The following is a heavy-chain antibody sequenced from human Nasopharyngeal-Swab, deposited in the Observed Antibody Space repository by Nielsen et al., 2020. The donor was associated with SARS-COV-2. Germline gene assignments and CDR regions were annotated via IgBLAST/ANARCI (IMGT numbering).Heavy chain of an antibody. D-gene: IGHD6-13*01. J-gene: IGHJ3*02. V-gene: IGHV3-21*01. CDR3: ARDDLPSIAAAGVDAFDI. CDR2: ISSSSSYI. CDR1: GFTFSSYS. Sequence: GEYLKISCAASGFTFSSYSMNWVRQAPGKGLEWVSSISSSSSYIYYADSVKGRFTISRDSAKNSLYLQMNSLRAEDTAVYYCARDDLPSIAAAGVDAFDIWGQGTMVTVSS.